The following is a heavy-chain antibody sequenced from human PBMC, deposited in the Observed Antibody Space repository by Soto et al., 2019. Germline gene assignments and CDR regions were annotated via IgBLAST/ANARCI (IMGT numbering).Heavy chain of an antibody. V-gene: IGHV3-21*01. CDR1: GFTFSSYS. Sequence: GGSLRLSCAASGFTFSSYSMNWVRQAPGKGLEWVSSISSSSSYIYYADSVKGRFTISRDNAKNSLYLQMNSLRAEDTAVYYCARELGYCSSTSCPQGWGQGTLVTVSS. D-gene: IGHD2-2*01. J-gene: IGHJ4*02. CDR3: ARELGYCSSTSCPQG. CDR2: ISSSSSYI.